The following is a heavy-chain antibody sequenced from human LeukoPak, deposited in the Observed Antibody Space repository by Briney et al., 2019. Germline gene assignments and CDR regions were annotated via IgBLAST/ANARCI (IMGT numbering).Heavy chain of an antibody. D-gene: IGHD3-22*01. CDR2: IRSKSYGGTT. J-gene: IGHJ4*02. CDR1: GFTFGDYA. CDR3: TRDRTVGRGFYYDRSGPKGFDY. V-gene: IGHV3-49*03. Sequence: GGSLRLSCTASGFTFGDYAMSWFRQAPGQGLEWVGFIRSKSYGGTTEYAASVKGRFTISRDDSKRIDYLQMNSLKTEDTGVYYCTRDRTVGRGFYYDRSGPKGFDYWGQGTLVTVSS.